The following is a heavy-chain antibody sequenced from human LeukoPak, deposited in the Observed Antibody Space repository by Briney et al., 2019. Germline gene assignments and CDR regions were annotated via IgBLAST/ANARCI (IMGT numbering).Heavy chain of an antibody. D-gene: IGHD2-15*01. CDR3: ARGAGWPSWYFDL. CDR1: GGSISNYY. Sequence: SETLSLTCTVSGGSISNYYGSWIRQPPGKGLEWIGCIYNSGSTKYNPSLKSRVIISVDTSKNQFSLKVNSVTAADTAVYYCARGAGWPSWYFDLWGRGTLVTVSS. CDR2: IYNSGST. J-gene: IGHJ2*01. V-gene: IGHV4-59*01.